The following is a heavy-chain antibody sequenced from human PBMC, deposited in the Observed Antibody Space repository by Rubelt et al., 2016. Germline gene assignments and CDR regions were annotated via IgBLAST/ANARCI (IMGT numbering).Heavy chain of an antibody. Sequence: EVQLVESGGGLVQPGGSLRLSCAASGVTFSHYAMSWVRQAPGKGLEWVSSITGSGSSTYYADSVKGRFTISRDNAKNMLYLQMNGLRVEDTALYYCARRLATTGVFDTWGQGTMVTVSS. CDR1: GVTFSHYA. CDR3: ARRLATTGVFDT. J-gene: IGHJ3*02. D-gene: IGHD1-1*01. CDR2: ITGSGSST. V-gene: IGHV3-23*04.